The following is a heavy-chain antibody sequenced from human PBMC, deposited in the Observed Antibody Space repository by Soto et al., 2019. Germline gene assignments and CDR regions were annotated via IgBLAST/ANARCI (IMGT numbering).Heavy chain of an antibody. J-gene: IGHJ6*02. CDR1: GGTFSNYA. D-gene: IGHD6-19*01. V-gene: IGHV1-69*12. Sequence: QVQLVQSGAEVKKPGSSVKVSCKVSGGTFSNYAIDWVRLAPGHGLAWMGGIVPIFGTTYYTQKFQGRATIIADESTTTAYVEMSSLRSEDTAIYYCARVEAVAGLYNYHGLDVWGQGTPVTVSS. CDR3: ARVEAVAGLYNYHGLDV. CDR2: IVPIFGTT.